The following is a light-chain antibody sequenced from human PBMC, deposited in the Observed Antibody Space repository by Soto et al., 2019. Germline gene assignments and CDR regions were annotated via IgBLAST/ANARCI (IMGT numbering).Light chain of an antibody. J-gene: IGKJ5*01. CDR1: QSVSRR. Sequence: VLTQAQGTLSLSPGGRATLSCRASQSVSRRLAWYQQRPGQSHRLIISGASMRASGVTVRFIGSGSGTDFTLTITRLEPEDFAVYYCQKYGGSPITCGLGTRREIK. CDR2: GAS. CDR3: QKYGGSPIT. V-gene: IGKV3-20*01.